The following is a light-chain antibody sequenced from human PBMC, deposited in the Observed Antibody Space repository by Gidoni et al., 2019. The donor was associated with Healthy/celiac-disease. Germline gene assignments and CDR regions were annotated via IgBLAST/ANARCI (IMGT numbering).Light chain of an antibody. V-gene: IGLV1-40*01. Sequence: QPVLTQPPSVSGAPGQRVTISCTGSSSNIGAGYDVHWYQQLPGTAPKLLMYGNSNRHSGVTDRFSGSKSGTSASLAITGLQAEDEADDYCQSYDSSLSALFGTGTKVTVL. CDR3: QSYDSSLSAL. J-gene: IGLJ1*01. CDR1: SSNIGAGYD. CDR2: GNS.